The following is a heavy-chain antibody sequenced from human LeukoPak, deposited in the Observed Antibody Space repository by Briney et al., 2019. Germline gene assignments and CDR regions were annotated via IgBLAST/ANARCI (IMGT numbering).Heavy chain of an antibody. CDR1: SFTVSSNY. J-gene: IGHJ4*02. V-gene: IGHV3-53*01. Sequence: GGSLRLSCAASSFTVSSNYMSWVRQAPGKGLECVSVIYTGGNTYYADSVKGRFIISRDTSKNTLYLQMNSLRAEDTAAYYCARGGVVTRFFDFWGQGALVTVSS. CDR2: IYTGGNT. D-gene: IGHD3-3*01. CDR3: ARGGVVTRFFDF.